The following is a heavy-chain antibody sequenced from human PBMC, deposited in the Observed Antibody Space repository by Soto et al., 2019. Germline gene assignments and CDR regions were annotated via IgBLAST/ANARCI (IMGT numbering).Heavy chain of an antibody. Sequence: PGGSLRLSCAASGFTFSSYGMHWVRQAPGKGLEWVAVISYDGSNKYYADSVKGRFTISRDNSKNTLYLQMNSLRAEDTAVYYCAKDPPPQQLVPIFDYWGQGIPVTVSS. CDR2: ISYDGSNK. J-gene: IGHJ4*02. CDR3: AKDPPPQQLVPIFDY. V-gene: IGHV3-30*18. CDR1: GFTFSSYG. D-gene: IGHD6-13*01.